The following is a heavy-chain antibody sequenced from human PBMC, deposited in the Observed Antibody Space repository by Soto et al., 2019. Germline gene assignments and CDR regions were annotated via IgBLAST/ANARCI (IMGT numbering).Heavy chain of an antibody. D-gene: IGHD2-2*01. CDR3: ARDEPLVPAANRFDP. J-gene: IGHJ5*02. Sequence: QGPPVQSGGEVKKPGASVKVSCKAPGYTFRSYGISWVRQAPGQGPEWMGWISGYNGNTQYSQKFQGRVTLTTDTSTTTTYMELRSLRSDDTAVYYCARDEPLVPAANRFDPWCQGTLVTVSS. V-gene: IGHV1-18*04. CDR1: GYTFRSYG. CDR2: ISGYNGNT.